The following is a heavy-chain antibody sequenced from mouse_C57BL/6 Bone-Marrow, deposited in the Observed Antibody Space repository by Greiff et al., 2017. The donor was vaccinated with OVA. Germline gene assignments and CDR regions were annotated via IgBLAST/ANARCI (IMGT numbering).Heavy chain of an antibody. Sequence: EVQRVESGPVLVKPGASVKMSCKASGYTFTDYYMNWVKQSHGKSLEWIGVINPYNGGTSYNQKFKGKATLTVDKSSSTAYMELNSLTSEDSAVYYCARRRGFFITTVDYWGQGTTLTVSS. D-gene: IGHD1-1*01. CDR3: ARRRGFFITTVDY. V-gene: IGHV1-19*01. CDR1: GYTFTDYY. CDR2: INPYNGGT. J-gene: IGHJ2*01.